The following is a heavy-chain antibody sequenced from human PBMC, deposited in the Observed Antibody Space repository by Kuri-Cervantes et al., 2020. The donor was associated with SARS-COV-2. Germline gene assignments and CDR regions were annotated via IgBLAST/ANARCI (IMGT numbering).Heavy chain of an antibody. V-gene: IGHV3-74*01. Sequence: GGSLRLSCAASGFTFSGHWIHWVRQAPGKGLVWVSRINPDGSYTNNVDSVKGRFTISRDNAKNMLFLQMNSLRAEDTSVYYCVRDGDHWNFDYWGQGTLVTVSS. CDR1: GFTFSGHW. J-gene: IGHJ4*02. D-gene: IGHD1-1*01. CDR2: INPDGSYT. CDR3: VRDGDHWNFDY.